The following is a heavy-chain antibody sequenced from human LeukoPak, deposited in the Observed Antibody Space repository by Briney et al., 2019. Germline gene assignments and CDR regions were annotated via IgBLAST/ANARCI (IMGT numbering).Heavy chain of an antibody. CDR1: GYTFTSYG. V-gene: IGHV1-18*01. J-gene: IGHJ4*02. CDR3: ARDLRGDYYDSSGYYKLDY. CDR2: ISAYNGNT. Sequence: ASVKVSCKASGYTFTSYGISWVRQVPGQGLEWMGWISAYNGNTNYAQKLQGRVTMTTDTSTSTAYMELRSLRSDDTAVYYCARDLRGDYYDSSGYYKLDYWGQGTLVTVSS. D-gene: IGHD3-22*01.